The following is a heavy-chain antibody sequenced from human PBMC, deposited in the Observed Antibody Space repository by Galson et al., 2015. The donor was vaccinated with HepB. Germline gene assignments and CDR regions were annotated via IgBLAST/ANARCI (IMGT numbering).Heavy chain of an antibody. CDR3: ARGYSSSLFPPDY. CDR2: IKQDGSEK. V-gene: IGHV3-7*01. Sequence: SLRLSCAASGFTFSDYWMSWVRQAPGKGLEWVANIKQDGSEKYYVDSVKGRFTVSRDNAKNSLYLQMNSLRAEDTAVYYCARGYSSSLFPPDYWGQGTLVTVSS. J-gene: IGHJ4*02. D-gene: IGHD2-21*01. CDR1: GFTFSDYW.